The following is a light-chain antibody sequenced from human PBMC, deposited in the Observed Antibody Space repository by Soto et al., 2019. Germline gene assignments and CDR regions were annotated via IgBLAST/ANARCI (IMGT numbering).Light chain of an antibody. Sequence: DLHMTQSRSSLSASGGDRVTITCLASQSISSYLNWYQQKPGKAPKLLIYAASSLQSGVPSRFSGSGSGTDFTLTISSLQPEDFATYSCQQSYSTPRTFGQGTKVDIK. CDR1: QSISSY. V-gene: IGKV1-39*01. CDR2: AAS. J-gene: IGKJ1*01. CDR3: QQSYSTPRT.